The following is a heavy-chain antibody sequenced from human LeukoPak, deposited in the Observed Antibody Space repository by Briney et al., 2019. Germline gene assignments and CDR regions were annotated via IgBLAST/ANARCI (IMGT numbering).Heavy chain of an antibody. CDR2: ISSSSSYI. CDR1: GFTFSSYS. D-gene: IGHD5-18*01. CDR3: ATLSYGDFDY. Sequence: PGGSLRLSCAASGFTFSSYSMNWVRQAPGEGLEWVSSISSSSSYIYYADSVKGRFTISRDNAKNSLYLQMNSLRAEDTAVYYGATLSYGDFDYWGQGTLVTVSS. J-gene: IGHJ4*02. V-gene: IGHV3-21*01.